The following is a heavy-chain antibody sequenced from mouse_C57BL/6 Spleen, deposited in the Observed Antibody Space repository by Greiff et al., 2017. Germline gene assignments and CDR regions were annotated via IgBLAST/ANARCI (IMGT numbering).Heavy chain of an antibody. CDR1: GFTFSSYA. Sequence: EVMLVESGGGLVKPGGSLKLSCAASGFTFSSYAMSWVRQTPEKRLEWVATISAGGSYTYYTDNVKGRFTISRDTAKNNLYLQMSHLKSEDTAMYYCARDYYGSSHSYWYFDVWGTGTTVTVSS. J-gene: IGHJ1*03. D-gene: IGHD1-1*01. CDR3: ARDYYGSSHSYWYFDV. V-gene: IGHV5-4*01. CDR2: ISAGGSYT.